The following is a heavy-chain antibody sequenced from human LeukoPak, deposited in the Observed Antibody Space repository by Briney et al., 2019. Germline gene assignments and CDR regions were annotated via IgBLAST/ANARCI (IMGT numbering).Heavy chain of an antibody. V-gene: IGHV4-34*01. CDR1: GGPFSGYY. J-gene: IGHJ2*01. CDR2: INHSGST. CDR3: ASLLDYGGNSGWYFDL. Sequence: PSETLSLTCAVYGGPFSGYYWSWIRQPPGKGLEWIGEINHSGSTNYNPSLKSRVTISVDTSKNQFSLKLSSVTAADTAVYYCASLLDYGGNSGWYFDLWGRGTLVTVSS. D-gene: IGHD4-23*01.